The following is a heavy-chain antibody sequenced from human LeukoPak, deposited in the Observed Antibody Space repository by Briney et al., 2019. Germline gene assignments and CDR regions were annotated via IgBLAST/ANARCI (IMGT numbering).Heavy chain of an antibody. CDR1: GGSFSGYY. J-gene: IGHJ6*02. Sequence: SETLSFTCAVYGGSFSGYYWSWIRQPPGKGLEWIGEINHSGGTNYNPSLKSRVTISVDTSKNQFSLKLSSVTAADTAVYYCARGPNLRGVIGIPYYYYGMDVWGQGTTVTVSS. V-gene: IGHV4-34*01. CDR3: ARGPNLRGVIGIPYYYYGMDV. D-gene: IGHD3-10*01. CDR2: INHSGGT.